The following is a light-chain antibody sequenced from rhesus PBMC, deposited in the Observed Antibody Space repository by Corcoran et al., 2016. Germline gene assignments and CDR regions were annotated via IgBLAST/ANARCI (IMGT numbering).Light chain of an antibody. CDR3: LQSSKWPYT. J-gene: IGKJ2*01. Sequence: EIVVTQSPATLALSPGERATLSCRPSQSVSSYLTWYQQKPGRAPRLLIYGASTRAPGVPDRCSGRGSGTECTITISGLELEDVGVYCCLQSSKWPYTLGQGTKVEIK. CDR2: GAS. CDR1: QSVSSY. V-gene: IGKV3-24*04.